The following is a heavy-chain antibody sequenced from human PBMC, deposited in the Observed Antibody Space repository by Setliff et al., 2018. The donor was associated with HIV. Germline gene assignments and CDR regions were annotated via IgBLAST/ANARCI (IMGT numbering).Heavy chain of an antibody. J-gene: IGHJ4*02. CDR2: IWYDGRNK. CDR1: GFTFSTYG. CDR3: AKDAFDSSNYYGFVDY. D-gene: IGHD3-22*01. V-gene: IGHV3-33*03. Sequence: PGGSLRLSCSASGFTFSTYGMHWVRQAPGKGLEWVAVIWYDGRNKYYADSVKGRVTISRDNSKNTLYLQVNNVEVEDTAVYYCAKDAFDSSNYYGFVDYWGQGTLVTVSS.